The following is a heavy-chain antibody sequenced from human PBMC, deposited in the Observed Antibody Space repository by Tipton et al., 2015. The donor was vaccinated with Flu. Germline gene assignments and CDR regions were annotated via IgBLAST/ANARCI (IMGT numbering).Heavy chain of an antibody. CDR2: IYYSGST. CDR1: GGSISSSSYY. D-gene: IGHD6-19*01. Sequence: TQSLTCTVSGGSISSSSYYWGWIRQPPGKGLEWIGSIYYSGSTYYNPSLKSRVTISVDTSKNQFSLKLSSVTAADTAVYYCAREKSSGWYAFDYWGQGTLVTVSS. CDR3: AREKSSGWYAFDY. J-gene: IGHJ4*02. V-gene: IGHV4-39*07.